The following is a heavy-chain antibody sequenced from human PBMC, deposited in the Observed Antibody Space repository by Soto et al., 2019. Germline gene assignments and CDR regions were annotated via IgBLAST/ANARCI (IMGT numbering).Heavy chain of an antibody. V-gene: IGHV2-5*02. CDR2: IYWDDDK. J-gene: IGHJ6*02. D-gene: IGHD2-15*01. CDR3: AYLPCSGGSCYWFSYSGMDV. Sequence: QITLKESGPTLVKPTQTLTLTCTFSGFSLSTSGVGVAWIRQPPGKALEWLALIYWDDDKRYRPSLETRLTITKDTSKSQVVPTTTNMDSVDTATYYCAYLPCSGGSCYWFSYSGMDVWGQGTTVTVSS. CDR1: GFSLSTSGVG.